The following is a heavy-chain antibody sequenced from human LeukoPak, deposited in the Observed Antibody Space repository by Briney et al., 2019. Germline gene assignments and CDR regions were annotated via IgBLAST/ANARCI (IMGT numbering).Heavy chain of an antibody. CDR3: ARDRRGFWSGRPSIDY. D-gene: IGHD3-3*01. CDR2: ISAYNGNT. CDR1: GYTFTSYG. Sequence: ASVKVSCKASGYTFTSYGISWVRQAPGQGLEWMGWISAYNGNTNYAQKLQGRVTMTTDTSTSTAYMELRSLRSDDTAVYYCARDRRGFWSGRPSIDYWGQGTLVTVSS. J-gene: IGHJ4*02. V-gene: IGHV1-18*01.